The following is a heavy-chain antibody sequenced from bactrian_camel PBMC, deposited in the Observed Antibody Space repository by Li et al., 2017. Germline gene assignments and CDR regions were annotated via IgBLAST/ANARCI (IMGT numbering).Heavy chain of an antibody. CDR3: TKETAWVGYHEFAEH. CDR2: IAVDRVST. D-gene: IGHD5*01. Sequence: HVQLVESGGGLVQPGGSLRVSCAASGRTRSSYCMDWFRQAPGKGLEWVASIAVDRVSTLYTRSVKGRFTISRDNNENTVYLQMNSLKPEDTAMYYCTKETAWVGYHEFAEHWGQGTQVTVS. CDR1: GRTRSSYC. J-gene: IGHJ4*01. V-gene: IGHV3S6*01.